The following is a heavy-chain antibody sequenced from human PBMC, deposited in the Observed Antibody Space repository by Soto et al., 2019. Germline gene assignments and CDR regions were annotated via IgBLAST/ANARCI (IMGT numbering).Heavy chain of an antibody. J-gene: IGHJ6*02. CDR3: ARVYPPGAIDN. CDR2: IYLSGST. CDR1: GYSISSGYY. D-gene: IGHD2-21*01. V-gene: IGHV4-38-2*01. Sequence: SETLSLTCAVSGYSISSGYYWGWIRQPPGKGLEWIANIYLSGSTYYNRSLRSRVTISVDTSKNQFSLTLSSVTATDTAVYYCARVYPPGAIDNWGQGTTVTVSS.